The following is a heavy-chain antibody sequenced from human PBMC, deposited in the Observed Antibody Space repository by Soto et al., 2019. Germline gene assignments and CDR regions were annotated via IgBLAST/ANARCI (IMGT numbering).Heavy chain of an antibody. CDR1: GGSISSYY. D-gene: IGHD3-10*01. Sequence: SETLSLTCTVSGGSISSYYWSWIRQPPGKGLEWIGYIYYSGSTNYNPSLKSRVTISVDTSKNQFSLKLSSVTAADTAVYYCARELYGSGSYNNEEPLGYWGQGTLVTVSS. CDR3: ARELYGSGSYNNEEPLGY. CDR2: IYYSGST. J-gene: IGHJ4*02. V-gene: IGHV4-59*01.